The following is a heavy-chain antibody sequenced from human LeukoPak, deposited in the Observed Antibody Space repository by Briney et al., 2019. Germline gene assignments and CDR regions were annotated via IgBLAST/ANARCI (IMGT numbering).Heavy chain of an antibody. CDR2: IILIFGTT. D-gene: IGHD3-10*01. V-gene: IGHV1-69*01. Sequence: ASVKVSCKASGGTFSRYTFSWVRQAPGQGLEWMGGIILIFGTTTYAQNFQGRITISADESSRTVYMDLSSLRSDDTAVYYCARDVFGLDYRGQGTLVTVSS. CDR3: ARDVFGLDY. CDR1: GGTFSRYT. J-gene: IGHJ4*02.